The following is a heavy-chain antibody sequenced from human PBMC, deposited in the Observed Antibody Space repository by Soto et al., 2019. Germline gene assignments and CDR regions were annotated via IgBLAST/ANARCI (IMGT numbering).Heavy chain of an antibody. D-gene: IGHD6-19*01. CDR1: GGTFSSYA. CDR3: ARGRIAVAGIPRWFDP. CDR2: IIPIFGTA. V-gene: IGHV1-69*06. Sequence: QVQLVQSGAEVKKPGSSVKVSCKASGGTFSSYAISWVRQAPGQGLEWMGGIIPIFGTANYAQKFQGRVTITADKSTSTXYMELSSLRSEDTAVYYCARGRIAVAGIPRWFDPWGQGTLVTVSS. J-gene: IGHJ5*02.